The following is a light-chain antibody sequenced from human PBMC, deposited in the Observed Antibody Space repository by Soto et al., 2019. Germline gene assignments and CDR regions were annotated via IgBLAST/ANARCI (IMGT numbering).Light chain of an antibody. J-gene: IGKJ1*01. CDR1: QSVGNNY. Sequence: EIVLTQSPGTLSLSPGERATLSCRASQSVGNNYLAWYQQKPGQGPRLLIYDASSRATGIPDRFSGSASGTDFTFTISRLEPEDFAVYYCQQYVGSPSTFGQGTKVEI. CDR2: DAS. CDR3: QQYVGSPST. V-gene: IGKV3-20*01.